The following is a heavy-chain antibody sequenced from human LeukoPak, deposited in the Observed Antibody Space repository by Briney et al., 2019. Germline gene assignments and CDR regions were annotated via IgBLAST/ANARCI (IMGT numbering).Heavy chain of an antibody. D-gene: IGHD3-10*01. CDR1: GGSISSYY. Sequence: SETLSLTCTVSGGSISSYYWSWIRQPPGKGLEWIGYIYYSGSTNYNPSLKSRVTISVGTSKNQFSLKLSSVTAADTAVYYCARDTYGSGSYYNGPYYYGMDVWGQGTTVTVSS. CDR2: IYYSGST. J-gene: IGHJ6*02. CDR3: ARDTYGSGSYYNGPYYYGMDV. V-gene: IGHV4-59*01.